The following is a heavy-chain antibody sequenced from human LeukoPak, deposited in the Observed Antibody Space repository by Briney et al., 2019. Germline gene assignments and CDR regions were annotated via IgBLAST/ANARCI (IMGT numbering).Heavy chain of an antibody. J-gene: IGHJ3*02. CDR2: IWYDGSNK. V-gene: IGHV3-33*01. Sequence: GRSLRLSCAASGFTFSSYGMHWVRQAPGKGLEWVAVIWYDGSNKYYADSVKGRFTISRDNSKNTLYLQMNSLRAEDTAVYYCARDVPLTAAAAMHAFDIWGQGTMVTVSS. D-gene: IGHD2-2*01. CDR3: ARDVPLTAAAAMHAFDI. CDR1: GFTFSSYG.